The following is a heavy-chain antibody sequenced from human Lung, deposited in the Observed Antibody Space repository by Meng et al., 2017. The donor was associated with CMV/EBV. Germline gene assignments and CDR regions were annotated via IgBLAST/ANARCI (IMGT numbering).Heavy chain of an antibody. CDR3: ARDYRTVCSSASCYNWFDP. V-gene: IGHV4-38-2*02. CDR2: IYHSGST. Sequence: SETLSLXCTVSGYSISNGYYWGWIRQPPGKGLEWIGSIYHSGSTYYNPSLKSRVTISVDTSKNQFSLKLSSVTAADTAVYYYARDYRTVCSSASCYNWFDPCGQGTLVTFSS. D-gene: IGHD2-2*01. CDR1: GYSISNGYY. J-gene: IGHJ5*02.